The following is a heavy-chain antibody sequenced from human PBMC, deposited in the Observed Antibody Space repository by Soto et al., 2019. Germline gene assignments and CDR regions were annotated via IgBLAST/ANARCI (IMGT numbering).Heavy chain of an antibody. CDR2: IYWDDDK. J-gene: IGHJ5*02. Sequence: QITLKESGPTLVKPTQTLTLTCTFSGFSLSTSGVGVGWIRQPPGKALEWLALIYWDDDKRYSPSLKSRLTITKDTPKNQVVPTVTNMDPVDTPTYYGAHRRGYCSGGSCYSIWFDPWGQGTLVTVSS. D-gene: IGHD2-15*01. CDR1: GFSLSTSGVG. V-gene: IGHV2-5*02. CDR3: AHRRGYCSGGSCYSIWFDP.